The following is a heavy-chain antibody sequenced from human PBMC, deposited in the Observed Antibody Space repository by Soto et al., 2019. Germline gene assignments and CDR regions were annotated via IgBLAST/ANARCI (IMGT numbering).Heavy chain of an antibody. D-gene: IGHD3-9*01. J-gene: IGHJ4*02. V-gene: IGHV4-39*01. Sequence: QLQLQESGPGLVKPSETLSLTCSVSGDSINSDKYYWGWLRQPPGKGLEWIGSIYYRGNTYYNPSPQTRVTISLDKSKSQFSLKLNSVTAADSAVYFCARLEGLATISYYFDFWGQGALVTVSS. CDR2: IYYRGNT. CDR3: ARLEGLATISYYFDF. CDR1: GDSINSDKYY.